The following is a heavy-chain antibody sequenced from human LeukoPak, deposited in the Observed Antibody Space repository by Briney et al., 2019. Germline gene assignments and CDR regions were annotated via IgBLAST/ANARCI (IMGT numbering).Heavy chain of an antibody. D-gene: IGHD1-1*01. CDR3: ARSGLSLHERPFDY. V-gene: IGHV4-59*08. CDR2: FSYSGST. Sequence: PETPSLTRIVSGVSISSYYWSCIREPPGKGLVCSGYFSYSGSTNYNPSLKSRVTMSVDTSKNHFSLRLTSVTAADTAVYYCARSGLSLHERPFDYWGQGALVTVSS. J-gene: IGHJ4*02. CDR1: GVSISSYY.